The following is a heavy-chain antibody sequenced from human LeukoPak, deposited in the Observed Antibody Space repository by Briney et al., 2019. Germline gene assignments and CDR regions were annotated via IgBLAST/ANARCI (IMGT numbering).Heavy chain of an antibody. D-gene: IGHD1-26*01. CDR3: ARDFPTAMYSGSYYWFDP. CDR2: IYTRGRS. Sequence: SSETLSLTCTVSGGSISSATYYWSWIRQPAGKGLEWIGHIYTRGRSNYNPSLKSRVTISVDTSKNQFSLKLSSVTAADTAVYYCARDFPTAMYSGSYYWFDPWGQGTLVTVSS. CDR1: GGSISSATYY. V-gene: IGHV4-61*09. J-gene: IGHJ5*02.